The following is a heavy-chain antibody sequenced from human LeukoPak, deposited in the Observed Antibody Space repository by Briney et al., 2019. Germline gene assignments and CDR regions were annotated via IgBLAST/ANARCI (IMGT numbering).Heavy chain of an antibody. Sequence: ASVKVSCKTSGYSFTPFYIHWVRQAPGQGLEWMGWIHPRRGDTNYAQKFQGRVTMTRDTSISTAYLDLSSLRSDDTAVYYCARDGDYGTGSYYRGCIDSWGQGTPATVSP. J-gene: IGHJ4*02. CDR1: GYSFTPFY. D-gene: IGHD3-10*01. V-gene: IGHV1-2*02. CDR3: ARDGDYGTGSYYRGCIDS. CDR2: IHPRRGDT.